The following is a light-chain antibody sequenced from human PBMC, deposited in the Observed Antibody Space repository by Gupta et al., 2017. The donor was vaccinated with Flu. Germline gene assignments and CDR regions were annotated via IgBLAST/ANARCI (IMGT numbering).Light chain of an antibody. CDR2: WAS. CDR3: QQYYSTPWT. Sequence: DIVVTHSPDSLAVSLGERATINCKSSQSVLYSSNNKNYLAWYQQKPGQPPKLLIYWASTRESGVPDRFSGSGSGTDFTLTISSRQAEDVAVYYCQQYYSTPWTFGQGTKVEIK. V-gene: IGKV4-1*01. CDR1: QSVLYSSNNKNY. J-gene: IGKJ1*01.